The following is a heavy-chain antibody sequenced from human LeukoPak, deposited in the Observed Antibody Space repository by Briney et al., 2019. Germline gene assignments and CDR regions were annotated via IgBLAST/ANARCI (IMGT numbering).Heavy chain of an antibody. V-gene: IGHV4-38-2*01. J-gene: IGHJ4*02. Sequence: ASETLSLTCAVSGYSISSGYYWGWIWQPPGKGLEWIGSIYHSGSTYYNPSLKSRVTISVDTSKNQFSLKLSSVTAADTAVYYCARHPTKYGGNDYWGQGTLVTVSS. CDR3: ARHPTKYGGNDY. CDR2: IYHSGST. CDR1: GYSISSGYY. D-gene: IGHD4-23*01.